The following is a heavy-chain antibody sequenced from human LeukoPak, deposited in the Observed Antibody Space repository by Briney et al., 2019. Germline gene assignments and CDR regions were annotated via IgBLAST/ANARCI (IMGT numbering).Heavy chain of an antibody. CDR3: AKSILTGYYHDYYYYYGMDV. CDR1: GFTFSSYG. V-gene: IGHV3-30*18. Sequence: PGRSLRLSCAASGFTFSSYGMHWVRQAPGKGLEWVAVISYDGSNKYYADSVKGRFTISRDNSKNTLYLQMNSLRAEDTAVYYCAKSILTGYYHDYYYYYGMDVWGQGTTVTVSS. J-gene: IGHJ6*02. CDR2: ISYDGSNK. D-gene: IGHD3-9*01.